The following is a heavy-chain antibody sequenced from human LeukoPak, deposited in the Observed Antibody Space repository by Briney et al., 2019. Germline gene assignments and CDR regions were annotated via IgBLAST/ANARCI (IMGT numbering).Heavy chain of an antibody. CDR3: AKIRGYGDYYDAFDI. CDR2: ISYDGSNK. Sequence: PGRSLRLSCAASGFTFSSYGMHWVRQAPGKGLEWVAVISYDGSNKYYADSVKGRFTISRDNSKNTLYLQMNSLRAEDTAAYYCAKIRGYGDYYDAFDIWGQGTMVTVSS. CDR1: GFTFSSYG. D-gene: IGHD4-17*01. J-gene: IGHJ3*02. V-gene: IGHV3-30*18.